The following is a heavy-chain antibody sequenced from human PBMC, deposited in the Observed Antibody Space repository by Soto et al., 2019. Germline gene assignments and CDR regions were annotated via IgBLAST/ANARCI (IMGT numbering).Heavy chain of an antibody. J-gene: IGHJ5*02. CDR3: AREEGGGSEHRGFDP. V-gene: IGHV4-31*03. D-gene: IGHD3-16*01. Sequence: QVQLQESGPGLVKPSQTLSLTCTVSGGSISSGGYYWSWIRQHPGKGLEWIGYIYDSGNTYYNPSLKRRVTISVDTSKNQFSWTVSAVTAADPAVYYCAREEGGGSEHRGFDPWGQGPLFTVSS. CDR2: IYDSGNT. CDR1: GGSISSGGYY.